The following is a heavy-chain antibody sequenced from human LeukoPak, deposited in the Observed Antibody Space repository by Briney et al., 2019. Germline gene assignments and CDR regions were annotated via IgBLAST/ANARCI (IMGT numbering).Heavy chain of an antibody. CDR3: AKDRETFSSYGYFDY. V-gene: IGHV3-30*02. Sequence: PGGSLRLSCATSGFTFSTYDMHWVRQAPGKRLEWVAHIRYDGLKKRYADSVRGRVTVSRDNSKNTLYLQMNSLRAEDTAVYYCAKDRETFSSYGYFDYWGQGTLVPVSS. J-gene: IGHJ4*02. CDR2: IRYDGLKK. D-gene: IGHD2-21*01. CDR1: GFTFSTYD.